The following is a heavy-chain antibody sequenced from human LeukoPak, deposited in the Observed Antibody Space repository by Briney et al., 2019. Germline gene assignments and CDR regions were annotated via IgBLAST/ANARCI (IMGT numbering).Heavy chain of an antibody. CDR3: ARDPYGDYYFDY. D-gene: IGHD4-17*01. V-gene: IGHV3-30-3*01. Sequence: GGSLRLSCAASGFTFSSYAMHWVRQAPGKGLEWVAVISYDGSNKYYADSVKGRFTISRDNSKNTLHLQMNSLRAEDTAVYYCARDPYGDYYFDYWGQGTLVTVSS. J-gene: IGHJ4*02. CDR1: GFTFSSYA. CDR2: ISYDGSNK.